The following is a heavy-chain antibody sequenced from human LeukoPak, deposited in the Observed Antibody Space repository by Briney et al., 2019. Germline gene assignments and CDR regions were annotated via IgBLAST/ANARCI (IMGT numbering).Heavy chain of an antibody. Sequence: GASVKVSCKASGYTFTSYDINRVRQATGQGLEWMGWMNPNSGNTGYAQKFQGRVTITRNTSISTAYMELSSLRSEDTAVYYCARGVQYYYDSSGWRPFDLWGQGTMVTVSS. CDR2: MNPNSGNT. CDR3: ARGVQYYYDSSGWRPFDL. CDR1: GYTFTSYD. V-gene: IGHV1-8*03. D-gene: IGHD3-22*01. J-gene: IGHJ3*01.